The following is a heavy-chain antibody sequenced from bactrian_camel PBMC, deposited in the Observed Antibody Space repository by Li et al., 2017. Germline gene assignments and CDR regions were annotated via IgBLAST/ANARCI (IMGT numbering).Heavy chain of an antibody. J-gene: IGHJ6*01. D-gene: IGHD7*01. CDR3: AAPARYCTGGHDTEDFGH. Sequence: HVQLVESGGGTAQPGRSLRLSCAASGNTYSLNCLGWFRQTPGKEREAIAYTGSEPITVYADSVKGRFTISKDNANNVLYLQMIDLKPEDTAMYYCAAPARYCTGGHDTEDFGHWGQGTQVTVS. CDR2: TGSEPIT. V-gene: IGHV3S53*01. CDR1: GNTYSLNC.